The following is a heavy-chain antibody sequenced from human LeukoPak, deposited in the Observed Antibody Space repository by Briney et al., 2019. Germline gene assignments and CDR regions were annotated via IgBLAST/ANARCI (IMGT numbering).Heavy chain of an antibody. J-gene: IGHJ3*02. CDR1: GYTFTSYG. CDR3: ARDHYYDSSASGDAFDI. Sequence: ASVKVSCKASGYTFTSYGISWVRQAPGQGLEWMGWINAYSGNTNYAQKLRGRVTMTTDTSTSTAYMELRSLRSDDTAVYYCARDHYYDSSASGDAFDIWGQGTMVTVSS. CDR2: INAYSGNT. V-gene: IGHV1-18*01. D-gene: IGHD3-22*01.